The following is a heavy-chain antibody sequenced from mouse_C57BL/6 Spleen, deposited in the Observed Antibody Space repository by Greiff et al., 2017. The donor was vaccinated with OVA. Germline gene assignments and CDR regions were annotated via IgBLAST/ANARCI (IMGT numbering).Heavy chain of an antibody. Sequence: EVHLVESGGGLVKPGGSLKLSCAASGFTFSSYAMSWVRQTPEKRLEWVATISDGGSYTYYPDNVKGRFTISRDNAKNNLYLQMSHLKSEDTAMYYCARSLTGTGWGQGTTLTVSS. V-gene: IGHV5-4*01. CDR1: GFTFSSYA. CDR3: ARSLTGTG. D-gene: IGHD4-1*01. J-gene: IGHJ2*01. CDR2: ISDGGSYT.